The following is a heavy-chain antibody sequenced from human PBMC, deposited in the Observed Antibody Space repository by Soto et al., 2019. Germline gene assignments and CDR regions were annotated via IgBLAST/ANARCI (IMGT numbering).Heavy chain of an antibody. D-gene: IGHD3-22*01. J-gene: IGHJ4*02. CDR3: ARSRGYYDSSGYSYY. CDR1: GGSISSSNW. V-gene: IGHV4-4*02. Sequence: SETMSLTCAVSGGSISSSNWWSWVRQPPGKGLEWIGEIYHGGSTNYNPSLKSRVTISVDKSKNQFSLKLSSVTAADTAVYYCARSRGYYDSSGYSYYWGQGTLVTVSS. CDR2: IYHGGST.